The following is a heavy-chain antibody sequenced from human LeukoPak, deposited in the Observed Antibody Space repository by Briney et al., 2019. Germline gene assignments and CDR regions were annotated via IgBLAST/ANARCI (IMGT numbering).Heavy chain of an antibody. Sequence: PETLSLTCAVYGGSFSGYYWSWIRQPPGKGLEWIGEINHSGSTNYNPSLKSRVTISVDTSKNQFSLKLSSVTAADTAVYYCARGLNYYYYYGMDVWGQGTTVTVSS. CDR1: GGSFSGYY. J-gene: IGHJ6*02. V-gene: IGHV4-34*01. CDR3: ARGLNYYYYYGMDV. CDR2: INHSGST.